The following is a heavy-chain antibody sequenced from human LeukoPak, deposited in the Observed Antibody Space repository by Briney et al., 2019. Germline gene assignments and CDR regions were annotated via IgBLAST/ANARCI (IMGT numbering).Heavy chain of an antibody. Sequence: PSETLSLTCTVAGGSISSSSYGWGWIRHPPGNWLEWGGSIYYSGSTYYNPTLKSRVTISVDTSKNRFSLKLSSVTAADTAVYYCARRRQVATIDHYCYYGMVVWCHETTVTVAS. CDR1: GGSISSSSYG. J-gene: IGHJ6*02. D-gene: IGHD5-12*01. V-gene: IGHV4-39*01. CDR2: IYYSGST. CDR3: ARRRQVATIDHYCYYGMVV.